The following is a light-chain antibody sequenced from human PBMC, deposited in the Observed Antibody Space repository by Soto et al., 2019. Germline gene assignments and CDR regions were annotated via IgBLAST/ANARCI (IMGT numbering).Light chain of an antibody. CDR3: QQYGSSPRT. CDR2: GAS. J-gene: IGKJ1*01. Sequence: EIVLTQSPGTLSLSPGERATLSFRASQSVSSSYLAWYQQKPGQAPRLLIYGASSRATGIPDRFSGSGSGTDFTLTISRLKPEEFAVYYCQQYGSSPRTCGQGTKVEIK. CDR1: QSVSSSY. V-gene: IGKV3-20*01.